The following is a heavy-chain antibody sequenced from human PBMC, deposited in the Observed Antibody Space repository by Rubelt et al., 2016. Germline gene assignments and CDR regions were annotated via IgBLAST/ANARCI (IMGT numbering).Heavy chain of an antibody. D-gene: IGHD2-2*01. CDR1: GYTFTNYG. J-gene: IGHJ6*02. V-gene: IGHV1-18*01. CDR3: AGGGDCSSTSCSYYYYGMDV. CDR2: ISAYNGNT. Sequence: QVRLVQSGAEVKKPGASVKVSCKASGYTFTNYGISWVRQAPGQGLEWMGWISAYNGNTNYAQRVQGRVTMTKDTSTSTAYMELRSLGSDERAVYYCAGGGDCSSTSCSYYYYGMDVWGQGTTVTVSS.